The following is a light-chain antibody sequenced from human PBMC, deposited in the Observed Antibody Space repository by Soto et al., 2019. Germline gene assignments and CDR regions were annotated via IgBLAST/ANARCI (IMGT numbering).Light chain of an antibody. J-gene: IGKJ4*01. V-gene: IGKV3-11*01. CDR3: QQYGSSPPLS. CDR1: QSVGSH. Sequence: EIVLTQSPATLSLSPGERATLSCRASQSVGSHLAWFQQRPGQAPRLLIYDASNRATGIPARFSGSGSGADFTLTISSLEPEDFAVYYCQQYGSSPPLSFGGGTKVEIK. CDR2: DAS.